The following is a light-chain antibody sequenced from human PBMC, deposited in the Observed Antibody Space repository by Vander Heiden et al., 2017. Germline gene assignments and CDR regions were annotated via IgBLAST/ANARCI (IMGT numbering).Light chain of an antibody. Sequence: DSVMTQTPLSSPVTLGQPAAISCRYSRSLVQSNGRTYLSWLQQRTGQPPRLLMYKISNRFSGGPDRCSGSGAGTDVTLKISRVEAEDVGGDYCMQATQFSKTFGQGTKVEIK. CDR1: RSLVQSNGRTY. V-gene: IGKV2-24*01. CDR2: KIS. CDR3: MQATQFSKT. J-gene: IGKJ2*01.